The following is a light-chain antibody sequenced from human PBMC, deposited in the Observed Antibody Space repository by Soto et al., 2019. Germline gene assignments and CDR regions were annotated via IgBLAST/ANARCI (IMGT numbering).Light chain of an antibody. CDR3: QQSDNLPLT. Sequence: DTQMTQYPSSLSASVGDRVTITCQASQGIAKYLHWYQQKPGKAPKLLIYHASNLQTGVPSRFSGSGSGTDFTLTISSLQPEDIATYFCQQSDNLPLTFGGGTKVEIK. V-gene: IGKV1-33*01. CDR2: HAS. CDR1: QGIAKY. J-gene: IGKJ4*01.